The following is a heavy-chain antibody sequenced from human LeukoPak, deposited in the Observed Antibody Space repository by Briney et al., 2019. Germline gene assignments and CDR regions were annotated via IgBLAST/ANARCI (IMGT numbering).Heavy chain of an antibody. CDR3: ARDLWFGENYYYMDV. J-gene: IGHJ6*03. D-gene: IGHD3-10*01. V-gene: IGHV1-2*02. CDR1: GYTFTGYY. CDR2: INPNSGGT. Sequence: ASVKVSCKASGYTFTGYYMHWVRQAPGQGLEWVGWINPNSGGTSYAQKFQGRVTMTRDTSISTAHMELSRLRSDDTAVYYCARDLWFGENYYYMDVWGKGTTVTISS.